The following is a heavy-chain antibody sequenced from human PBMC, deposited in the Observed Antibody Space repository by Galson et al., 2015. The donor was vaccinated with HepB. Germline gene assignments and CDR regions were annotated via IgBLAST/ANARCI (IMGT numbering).Heavy chain of an antibody. CDR3: ARGFIAAAGTGFDY. Sequence: SLRLSCAASGFTVSSNYMSWVRQAPGEGLEWVSVIYSGGSTYYADSVKGRFTISRDNSKNTLYLQMNSLRAEDTAVYYCARGFIAAAGTGFDYWGQGTLVTVSS. J-gene: IGHJ4*02. D-gene: IGHD6-13*01. CDR2: IYSGGST. V-gene: IGHV3-66*02. CDR1: GFTVSSNY.